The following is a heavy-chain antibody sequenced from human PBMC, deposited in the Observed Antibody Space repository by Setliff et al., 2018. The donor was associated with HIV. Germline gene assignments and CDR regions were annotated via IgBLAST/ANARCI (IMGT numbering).Heavy chain of an antibody. V-gene: IGHV4-4*07. J-gene: IGHJ5*02. Sequence: SETLSLTCTVSGGSIWNYYWSWIRQPAGKGLEWVGHIHTTGSTNYNPSLKSRVIVAIDTPQNQFFLRLTSVTAADTAVYFCARRPYSSGRFDPWGQGTLVTVSS. D-gene: IGHD6-19*01. CDR1: GGSIWNYY. CDR3: ARRPYSSGRFDP. CDR2: IHTTGST.